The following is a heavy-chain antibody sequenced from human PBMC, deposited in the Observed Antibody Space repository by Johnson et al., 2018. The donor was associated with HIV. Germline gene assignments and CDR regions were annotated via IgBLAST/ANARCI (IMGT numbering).Heavy chain of an antibody. Sequence: VQLVESGGGLVQSGGSLGLSCAATGFTFSIYWMAWVRQAPGKGLEWVANINQDGSENYYVDSVKGRFTISRDNAKNSLYLQVHSLRVEDTAVYYCARDVLGDGTYPPDAFDIWGQVTMVTVSS. J-gene: IGHJ3*02. V-gene: IGHV3-7*05. CDR2: INQDGSEN. CDR1: GFTFSIYW. D-gene: IGHD2-8*02. CDR3: ARDVLGDGTYPPDAFDI.